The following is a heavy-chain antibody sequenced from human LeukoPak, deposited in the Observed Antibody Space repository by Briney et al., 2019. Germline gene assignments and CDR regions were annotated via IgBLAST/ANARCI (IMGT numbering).Heavy chain of an antibody. CDR1: GFTFSNYA. J-gene: IGHJ4*02. CDR3: AKDDTHYDFWSGYYHSDY. V-gene: IGHV3-23*01. Sequence: TGGSLRLSCAASGFTFSNYAMNWVRQAPGKGLEWVSVISGSAVSTYYADSVKGRFTISRDNSKNTLYLQMNSLRAEDTAIYYCAKDDTHYDFWSGYYHSDYWGQGTLVTVSS. D-gene: IGHD3-3*01. CDR2: ISGSAVST.